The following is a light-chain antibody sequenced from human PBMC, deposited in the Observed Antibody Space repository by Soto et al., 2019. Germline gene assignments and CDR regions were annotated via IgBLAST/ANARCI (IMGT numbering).Light chain of an antibody. V-gene: IGKV3-20*01. CDR3: QQYDSSPRT. CDR1: QSVSSSY. CDR2: RTS. J-gene: IGKJ1*01. Sequence: IEFTQSPVTLSWSPGERATLSCRTSQSVSSSYLAWYQQKPGQAPRLLIYRTSNRATGIPDRFSGSGSGTDFTLTISRLEPEDFAVYWCQQYDSSPRTVGQGTKVDIK.